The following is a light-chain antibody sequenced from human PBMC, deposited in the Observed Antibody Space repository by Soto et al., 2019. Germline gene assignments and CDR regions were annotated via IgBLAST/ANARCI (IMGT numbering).Light chain of an antibody. CDR3: QQANSFPLT. J-gene: IGKJ4*01. Sequence: DIQMTQSPSSLSASVGDRVTITCQASQDISNYLNWYQQKPGKAPKLMIYAASSLQSGVPSRFSGSRSGTDFTLTISSLQPEDVATYYCQQANSFPLTLGGGTKVDIK. CDR1: QDISNY. V-gene: IGKV1-12*01. CDR2: AAS.